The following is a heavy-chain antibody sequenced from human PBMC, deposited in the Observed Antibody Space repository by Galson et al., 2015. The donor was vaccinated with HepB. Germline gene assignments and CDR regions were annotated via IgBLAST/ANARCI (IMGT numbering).Heavy chain of an antibody. D-gene: IGHD3-10*01. CDR1: GFTFSSYS. CDR3: ARDETFSNYYGSGSYYKVETVMDV. V-gene: IGHV3-48*04. Sequence: SLRLSCAASGFTFSSYSMNWVRQAPGKGLEWVSYISSSSSTIYYADSVKGRFTISRDNAKNSLYLQMNSLRAEDTAVYYCARDETFSNYYGSGSYYKVETVMDVWGQGTTVTVSS. J-gene: IGHJ6*02. CDR2: ISSSSSTI.